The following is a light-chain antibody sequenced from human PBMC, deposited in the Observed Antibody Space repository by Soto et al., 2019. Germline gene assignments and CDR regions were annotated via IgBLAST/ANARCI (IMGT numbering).Light chain of an antibody. CDR2: KAS. Sequence: DIQVTKSPSTVSGSVVDRVSIACRASQTISSWLAWYQQKPGKAPKLLIYKASTLKSGVPSRFSGSGSGTEFTLTISSLQPDDFATYYCQHYNSYSEEFGQGNKVAIK. CDR1: QTISSW. CDR3: QHYNSYSEE. V-gene: IGKV1-5*03. J-gene: IGKJ1*01.